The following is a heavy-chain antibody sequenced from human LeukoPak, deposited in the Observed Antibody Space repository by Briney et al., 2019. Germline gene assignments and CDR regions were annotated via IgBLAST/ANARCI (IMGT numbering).Heavy chain of an antibody. CDR3: ARGPSITMVRGGQWYYYMDV. J-gene: IGHJ6*03. Sequence: GASVKVSCKASGYIFTSYYIHWVRQAPGQGLEWMGIINPSGGSTNYAQKFQGRVTMTRDTSTNTVYMELSSLRSEDTAVYYCARGPSITMVRGGQWYYYMDVWGKGTTVTISS. V-gene: IGHV1-46*01. D-gene: IGHD3-10*01. CDR1: GYIFTSYY. CDR2: INPSGGST.